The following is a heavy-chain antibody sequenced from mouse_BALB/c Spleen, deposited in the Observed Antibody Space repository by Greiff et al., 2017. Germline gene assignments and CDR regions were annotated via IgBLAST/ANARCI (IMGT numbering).Heavy chain of an antibody. D-gene: IGHD2-4*01. CDR1: GFSLTSYG. V-gene: IGHV2-9*02. CDR2: IWAGGST. Sequence: VKVVESGPGLVAPSQSLSITCTVSGFSLTSYGVHWVRQPPGKGLEWLGVIWAGGSTNYNSALMSRLSISKDNSKSQVFLKMNSLQTDDTAMYYCARDGITPYYAMDYWGQGTSVTGSS. CDR3: ARDGITPYYAMDY. J-gene: IGHJ4*01.